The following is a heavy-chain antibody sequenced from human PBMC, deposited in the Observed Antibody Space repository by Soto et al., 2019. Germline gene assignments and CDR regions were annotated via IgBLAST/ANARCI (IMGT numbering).Heavy chain of an antibody. CDR1: GGTFSSYA. Sequence: QVQLVQSGAEVKKPGSSVKVSCKASGGTFSSYAISWVRQAPGQGLEWMGGIIPIFGTANYAQKFQGRVTIAADNSTSTAYMELSSLRTEDTAVYSCARVPSPVAYCGGDCSPPGYWFDPWGQGTLVTVSS. CDR2: IIPIFGTA. V-gene: IGHV1-69*06. CDR3: ARVPSPVAYCGGDCSPPGYWFDP. D-gene: IGHD2-21*02. J-gene: IGHJ5*02.